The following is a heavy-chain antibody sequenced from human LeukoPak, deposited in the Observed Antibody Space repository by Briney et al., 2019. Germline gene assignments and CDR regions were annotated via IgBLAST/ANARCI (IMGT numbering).Heavy chain of an antibody. CDR2: ISSSSSYI. V-gene: IGHV3-21*01. J-gene: IGHJ4*02. CDR3: ARDGSGSYYFDY. CDR1: GFTFSSYS. Sequence: GRSLRLSCAASGFTFSSYSMNWVRQAPGKGLEWVSSISSSSSYIYYADSVKGRFTISRDNAKNSLYLQMNSLRAEDTAVYYCARDGSGSYYFDYWGQGTLVTVSS. D-gene: IGHD1-26*01.